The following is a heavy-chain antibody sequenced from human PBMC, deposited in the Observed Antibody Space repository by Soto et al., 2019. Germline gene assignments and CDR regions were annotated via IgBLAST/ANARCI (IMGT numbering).Heavy chain of an antibody. CDR3: ARSPNYYYYGFDV. CDR1: GGSISSGGYY. V-gene: IGHV4-61*08. Sequence: PSETLSLTCTVSGGSISSGGYYWSWIRQHPGKGLEWIAYIYYSGSTNYNPSLQRRSTISVDTSKSQVSLTLTYVTAADAAVYYCARSPNYYYYGFDVWGQGTTVTVSS. J-gene: IGHJ6*02. CDR2: IYYSGST.